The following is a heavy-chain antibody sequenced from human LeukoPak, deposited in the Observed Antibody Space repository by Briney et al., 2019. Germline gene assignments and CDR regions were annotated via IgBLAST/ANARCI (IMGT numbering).Heavy chain of an antibody. D-gene: IGHD4-17*01. CDR3: ARVHDYGDLRYLDY. CDR2: INPSGGST. CDR1: GCTFTRYY. V-gene: IGHV1-46*01. J-gene: IGHJ4*02. Sequence: ASVKVSCKASGCTFTRYYMYWVRQAPGQGLEWMGIINPSGGSTSYSQKFQGRVTMTGDTSTSTVYMELSSLRSEDTAVYYCARVHDYGDLRYLDYWGQGTLVTVSS.